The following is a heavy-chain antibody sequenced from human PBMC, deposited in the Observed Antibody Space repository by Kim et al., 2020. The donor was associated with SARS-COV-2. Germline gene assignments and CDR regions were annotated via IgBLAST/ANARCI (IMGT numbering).Heavy chain of an antibody. D-gene: IGHD6-19*01. V-gene: IGHV3-30*02. CDR3: ASFSIDIAVAGFDY. Sequence: ADSVKGRFTISRDNSKNTLYLQINSLRAEDTAVYYCASFSIDIAVAGFDYWGQGTLVTVSS. J-gene: IGHJ4*02.